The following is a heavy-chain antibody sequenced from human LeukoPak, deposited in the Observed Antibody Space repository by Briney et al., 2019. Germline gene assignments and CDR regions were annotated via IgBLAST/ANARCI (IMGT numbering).Heavy chain of an antibody. CDR3: AKLYPSQYSGYSFDY. CDR2: ISGSGGTS. D-gene: IGHD5-12*01. J-gene: IGHJ4*02. CDR1: GFTFSSYA. Sequence: PGGSLRLSCAASGFTFSSYAMSWVRQAPGKRLEWVSAISGSGGTSYYADSVKGRFTFSRDNSKNTLYLQMNSLRAEDTAVYYCAKLYPSQYSGYSFDYWGQGTLVTVSS. V-gene: IGHV3-23*01.